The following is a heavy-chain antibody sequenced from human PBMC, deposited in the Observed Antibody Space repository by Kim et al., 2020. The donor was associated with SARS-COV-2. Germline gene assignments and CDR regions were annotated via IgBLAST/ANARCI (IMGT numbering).Heavy chain of an antibody. J-gene: IGHJ4*02. CDR2: ISTSGSTI. CDR1: GFTFSSYS. D-gene: IGHD1-26*01. Sequence: GGSLRLSCTASGFTFSSYSMNWVRQAPGKGLEWISYISTSGSTIYYADSVKGRFTISRDNAKNSLYLQMNSLRADDTAVYYCAGRLDYWGQGILVTV. V-gene: IGHV3-48*01. CDR3: AGRLDY.